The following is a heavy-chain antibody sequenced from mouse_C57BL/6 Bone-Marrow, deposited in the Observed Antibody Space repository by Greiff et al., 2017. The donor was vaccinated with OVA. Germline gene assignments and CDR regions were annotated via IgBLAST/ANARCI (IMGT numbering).Heavy chain of an antibody. J-gene: IGHJ3*01. CDR3: AREGRLLPAWFAY. Sequence: VQLQQPGAELVMPGASVKLSCKASGYTFTSYWMHWVKQRPGQGLEWIGEIDPSDSYTNYNQKFKGKSTLTVDKSSSTAYMQLSSLTSEDSAVYYWAREGRLLPAWFAYWGQGTLVTVSA. V-gene: IGHV1-69*01. D-gene: IGHD2-3*01. CDR2: IDPSDSYT. CDR1: GYTFTSYW.